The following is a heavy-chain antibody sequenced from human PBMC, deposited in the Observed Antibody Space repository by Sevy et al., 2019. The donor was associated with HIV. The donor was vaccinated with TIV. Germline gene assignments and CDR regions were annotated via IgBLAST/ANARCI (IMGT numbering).Heavy chain of an antibody. D-gene: IGHD2-21*02. CDR3: ARDYGAYCGGDCYSADAFDI. CDR1: GFTFSSYS. J-gene: IGHJ3*02. V-gene: IGHV3-21*01. CDR2: ISSSSSYI. Sequence: GGSLRLSCVASGFTFSSYSMNWVRQAPGKGLEWVSSISSSSSYIYYADSVKGRFTISRDNAKNSLYLQMNSLRAEDTAVYYCARDYGAYCGGDCYSADAFDIWGQGTMVTVSS.